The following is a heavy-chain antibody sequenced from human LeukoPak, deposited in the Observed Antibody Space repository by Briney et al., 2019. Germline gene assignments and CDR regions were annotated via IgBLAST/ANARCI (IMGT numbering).Heavy chain of an antibody. CDR2: IYPGDSDT. CDR3: ARLAYCGGDCYSAFDI. J-gene: IGHJ3*02. CDR1: GYSFTSYW. Sequence: GESLKISCKGSGYSFTSYWICWVRQMPGKGLEWMGIIYPGDSDTRYSPSFQGQVTISADKSISTAYLQWSSLKASDTAMYYCARLAYCGGDCYSAFDIWGQGTMVTVSS. D-gene: IGHD2-21*02. V-gene: IGHV5-51*01.